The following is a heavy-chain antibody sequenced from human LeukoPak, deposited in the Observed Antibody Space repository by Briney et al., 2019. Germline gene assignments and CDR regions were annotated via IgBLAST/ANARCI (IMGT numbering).Heavy chain of an antibody. V-gene: IGHV1-69*06. Sequence: SVKVSCKASGGTFNTYAISWVRQAPGQGLEWMGGIIPIFGTANYAQKFQGRVTITADKSTSTAYMELSSLRSEDTAVYHCARDQGGGYSSSPGDYWGQGTLVTVSS. CDR2: IIPIFGTA. CDR3: ARDQGGGYSSSPGDY. J-gene: IGHJ4*02. CDR1: GGTFNTYA. D-gene: IGHD6-13*01.